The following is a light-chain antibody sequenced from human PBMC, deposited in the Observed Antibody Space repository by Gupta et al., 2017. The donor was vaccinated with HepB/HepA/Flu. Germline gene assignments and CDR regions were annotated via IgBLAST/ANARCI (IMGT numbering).Light chain of an antibody. CDR3: SSYTISSTLV. CDR2: DVS. Sequence: QSDLTQPASVSGSPGQSITISCTGTSSDVGGYNYVSWYQQHPGKAPNLMIYDVSNRPAGVGNRFSGSKSGNTASLTISGLQAEDEADYYCSSYTISSTLVFGGGTKLTAL. CDR1: SSDVGGYNY. V-gene: IGLV2-14*01. J-gene: IGLJ3*02.